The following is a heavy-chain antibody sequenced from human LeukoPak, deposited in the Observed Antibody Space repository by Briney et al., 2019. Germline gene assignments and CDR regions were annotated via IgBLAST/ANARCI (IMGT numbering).Heavy chain of an antibody. CDR2: IYTSGST. J-gene: IGHJ3*02. D-gene: IGHD3-3*01. CDR1: GGSISSYY. Sequence: SETLSLTCTVSGGSISSYYWSWIRQPPGKGLEWIGYIYTSGSTNYNPSLKSRVTISVDTSKNQFSLKPSSVTAADTAVYYCARLLTYYDFWSGRSDAFDIWGQGTMVTVSS. V-gene: IGHV4-4*09. CDR3: ARLLTYYDFWSGRSDAFDI.